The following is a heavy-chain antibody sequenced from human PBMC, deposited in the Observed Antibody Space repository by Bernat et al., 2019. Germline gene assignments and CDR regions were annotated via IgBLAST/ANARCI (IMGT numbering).Heavy chain of an antibody. CDR1: GFTFSSYG. CDR2: ISYDGSNK. CDR3: AKEGPNYYDSSGPSFDY. Sequence: VQLVESGGGVVQPGRSLRLSCAASGFTFSSYGMHWVRQAPGKGLEWVAVISYDGSNKYYADSVKGRFTISRDNSKNTLYLQMNSLRAEDTAVYYCAKEGPNYYDSSGPSFDYWGQGTLVTVSS. V-gene: IGHV3-30*18. J-gene: IGHJ4*02. D-gene: IGHD3-22*01.